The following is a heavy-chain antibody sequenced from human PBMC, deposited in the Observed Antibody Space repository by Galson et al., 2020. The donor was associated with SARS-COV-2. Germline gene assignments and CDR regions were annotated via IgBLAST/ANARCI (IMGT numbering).Heavy chain of an antibody. CDR1: GVSIRSDDSY. D-gene: IGHD1-26*01. CDR2: IFYSGFT. Sequence: SETLSLTCTVSGVSIRSDDSYWSWIRQHPRKGLEWIGYIFYSGFTYYSPSFKSRLTMSLDTSKNQFSLKLNTVTAADTAVYYCASGLGGDYWGPGTLVTVSS. J-gene: IGHJ4*02. V-gene: IGHV4-31*03. CDR3: ASGLGGDY.